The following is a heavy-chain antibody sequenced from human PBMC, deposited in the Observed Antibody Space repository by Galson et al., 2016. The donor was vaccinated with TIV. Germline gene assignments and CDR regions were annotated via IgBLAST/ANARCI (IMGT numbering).Heavy chain of an antibody. CDR2: IRYDGSRR. V-gene: IGHV3-30*02. D-gene: IGHD5-18*01. J-gene: IGHJ1*01. Sequence: SLRLSCAASGFTFSSFGMHWVRQAPGKGLEWVALIRYDGSRRYYADSVKGRFTISRDDSKNTIYLQMSDLRPEDTAIYYCAKFAEHREYSDGWPYYWGQGTLVTVSS. CDR1: GFTFSSFG. CDR3: AKFAEHREYSDGWPYY.